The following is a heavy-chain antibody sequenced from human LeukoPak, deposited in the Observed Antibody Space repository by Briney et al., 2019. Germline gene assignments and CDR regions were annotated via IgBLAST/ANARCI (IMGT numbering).Heavy chain of an antibody. J-gene: IGHJ2*01. V-gene: IGHV3-48*04. Sequence: GGSLRLSCAASGFTFSSYAMSWVRQAPGKGLEWVSYISSSSDTIYYADSVKGRFTISRDNARNSLYLQMNSLRAEDTAVYYCARSFDIWGRGTLVTVSS. CDR2: ISSSSDTI. CDR1: GFTFSSYA. CDR3: ARSFDI.